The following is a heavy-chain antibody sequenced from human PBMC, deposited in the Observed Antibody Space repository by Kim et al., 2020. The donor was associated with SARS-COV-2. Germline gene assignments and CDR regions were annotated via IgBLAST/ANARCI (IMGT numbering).Heavy chain of an antibody. CDR1: GYSFTSYW. CDR2: IDPSDSYT. V-gene: IGHV5-10-1*01. D-gene: IGHD1-1*01. Sequence: GESLKISCKGSGYSFTSYWISWVRQMPGKGLEWMGRIDPSDSYTNYSPSFQGHVTISADKSISTAYLQWSSLKASDTAMYYCAIFKLERRHYYYGMDVWGQGTTVTVSS. CDR3: AIFKLERRHYYYGMDV. J-gene: IGHJ6*02.